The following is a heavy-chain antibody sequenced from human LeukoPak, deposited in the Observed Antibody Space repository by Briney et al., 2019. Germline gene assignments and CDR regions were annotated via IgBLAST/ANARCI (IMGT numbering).Heavy chain of an antibody. CDR1: GFIFSSYG. V-gene: IGHV3-30*02. CDR3: ARDAITNHFDY. D-gene: IGHD3-3*01. Sequence: GGSLRLSCAASGFIFSSYGMHWVRQAPDKGLEWVAFIRYDGSRKYYADSVKGRFTISRDNSKNTLYLQMNGLRAEDTAMYYCARDAITNHFDYWGQGTLVTVSS. CDR2: IRYDGSRK. J-gene: IGHJ4*02.